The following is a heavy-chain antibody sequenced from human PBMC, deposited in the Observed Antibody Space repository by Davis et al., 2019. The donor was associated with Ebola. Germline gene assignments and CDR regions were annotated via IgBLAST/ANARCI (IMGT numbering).Heavy chain of an antibody. CDR3: ARALGGEDD. J-gene: IGHJ4*02. D-gene: IGHD3-16*01. CDR2: LYRGGPT. Sequence: GGSLRLSCAASGFIVRNYHISWVRQAPGKGLEWVSVLYRGGPTHYADSVQGRFTISRDDSKNTLSLQMNSLRAEDTAVYYCARALGGEDDWGQGTLVTVSS. CDR1: GFIVRNYH. V-gene: IGHV3-66*01.